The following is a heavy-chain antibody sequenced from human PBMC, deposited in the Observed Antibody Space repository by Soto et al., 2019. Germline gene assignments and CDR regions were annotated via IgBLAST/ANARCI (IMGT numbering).Heavy chain of an antibody. CDR1: GFSFSVYY. CDR2: IDRNGDFV. CDR3: VRESAGTRDFPLNTFHL. J-gene: IGHJ3*01. D-gene: IGHD6-13*01. Sequence: QVQLVESGGGLVKPGGSLRLSCAASGFSFSVYYMAWVRQAPGSGLEWISSIDRNGDFVYYADSVKGRFTISRDYAKSSLYLQMYSLRDEDTAVYYCVRESAGTRDFPLNTFHLWGQGTMVTVAS. V-gene: IGHV3-11*01.